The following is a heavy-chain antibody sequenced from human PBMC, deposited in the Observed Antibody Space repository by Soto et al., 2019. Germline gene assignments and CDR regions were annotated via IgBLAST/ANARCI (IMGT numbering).Heavy chain of an antibody. J-gene: IGHJ4*02. CDR3: ARTYSSSWSPFDY. D-gene: IGHD6-13*01. CDR2: INHRGST. Sequence: QVQLQQWGAGLLKPSETLSLTCAVYGGSFSGYYWSWIRQPPGKGLEWIGEINHRGSTNYTPSLNRRVAISLDPSKNQFSLKLSSVTAAHTAVYYCARTYSSSWSPFDYWGQGTLVTVSS. CDR1: GGSFSGYY. V-gene: IGHV4-34*01.